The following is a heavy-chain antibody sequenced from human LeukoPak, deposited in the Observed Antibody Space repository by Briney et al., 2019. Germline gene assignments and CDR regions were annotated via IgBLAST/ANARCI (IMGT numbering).Heavy chain of an antibody. CDR2: ISSSSSTI. J-gene: IGHJ4*02. D-gene: IGHD3-3*01. CDR1: GFTFSSYS. V-gene: IGHV3-48*01. CDR3: ARAFWSGYYYFDY. Sequence: GGSLRLSCAASGFTFSSYSMNWVRQAPGKGLEWVSYISSSSSTIYYADSVKGRFTISRDNAKNSLYLQMNSLRAEDTAVYHCARAFWSGYYYFDYWGQGTLVTVSS.